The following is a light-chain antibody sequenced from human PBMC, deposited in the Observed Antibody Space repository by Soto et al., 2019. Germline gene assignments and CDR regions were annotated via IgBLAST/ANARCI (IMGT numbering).Light chain of an antibody. CDR3: SSYTSTSTLYV. CDR1: NSDIGTYNY. Sequence: QSVLTXPASVSGSPGQSITISCTGSNSDIGTYNYVSWYQQHPGKAPKLVISEVSNRPSGISDRFSGSKSGNAASLTISGLQAEDEATYYCSSYTSTSTLYVFGPGTKVTV. V-gene: IGLV2-14*01. CDR2: EVS. J-gene: IGLJ1*01.